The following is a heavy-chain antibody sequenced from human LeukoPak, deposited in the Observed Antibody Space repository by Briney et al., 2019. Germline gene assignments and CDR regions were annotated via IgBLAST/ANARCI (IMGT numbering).Heavy chain of an antibody. CDR1: GGSFSGYY. CDR3: ARDDSSGYYGFDY. V-gene: IGHV4-34*10. CDR2: INHSGST. J-gene: IGHJ4*02. D-gene: IGHD3-22*01. Sequence: SETLSLTCAVYGGSFSGYYWSWIRQPPGKGLEWIGEINHSGSTNYNPSLKSPVTMTRDTSTSTVYMELSSLRSEDTAVYYCARDDSSGYYGFDYWGQGTLVTVSS.